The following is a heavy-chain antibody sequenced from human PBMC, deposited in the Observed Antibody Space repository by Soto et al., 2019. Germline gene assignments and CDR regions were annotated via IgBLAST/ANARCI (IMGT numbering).Heavy chain of an antibody. V-gene: IGHV3-30-3*01. CDR1: GFTFSTYA. CDR3: ARNVPIYDFWSGYNVEDYYYGMDV. J-gene: IGHJ6*02. CDR2: VSYDGSNK. Sequence: ESGGGVVQPGRSLRLSCAASGFTFSTYAMHWVRQAPGKGLEWVAVVSYDGSNKYYADSVKGRFTISRDNSKNTLYLQMDSLRAEDTAVYYCARNVPIYDFWSGYNVEDYYYGMDVWGQGTTVTVSS. D-gene: IGHD3-3*01.